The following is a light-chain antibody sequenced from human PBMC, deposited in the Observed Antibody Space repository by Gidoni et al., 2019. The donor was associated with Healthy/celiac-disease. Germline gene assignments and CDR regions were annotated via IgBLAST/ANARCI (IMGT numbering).Light chain of an antibody. Sequence: EIVLTQSPGTLSLSPGERATLSCRASQSVSSSYLAWYQQKPGQAPRLLIYGASSRATGIPDRFSGSGSGTDFTLTISRLEPEDFAVYYCQQYGSSPGGKWTFGQGTKVEIK. CDR1: QSVSSSY. CDR3: QQYGSSPGGKWT. J-gene: IGKJ1*01. V-gene: IGKV3-20*01. CDR2: GAS.